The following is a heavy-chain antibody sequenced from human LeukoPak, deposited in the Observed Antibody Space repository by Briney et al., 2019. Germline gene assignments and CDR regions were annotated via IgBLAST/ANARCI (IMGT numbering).Heavy chain of an antibody. Sequence: QPGGSLRLSCAASGFTVSSNYMSWVRQAPGKGLEWVSVIYSGGSTYYADSVKGRFTISRDNSKNTLYLQMNSLRAEDTAVYYCARNDFWSGYLIDYWGQGTLVTVSS. CDR3: ARNDFWSGYLIDY. CDR1: GFTVSSNY. CDR2: IYSGGST. J-gene: IGHJ4*02. V-gene: IGHV3-66*01. D-gene: IGHD3-3*01.